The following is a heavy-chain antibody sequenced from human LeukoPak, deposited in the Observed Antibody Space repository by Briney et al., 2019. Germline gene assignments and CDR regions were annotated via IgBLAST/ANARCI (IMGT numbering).Heavy chain of an antibody. Sequence: GGSLRLSCAASGFTFSSYAMHWVRQAPGKGLEWVAVISHDGSNKYYADSVKGRFTISRDNSKNTLYLQMNSLRAEDTAVYYCARDAKLCSSTSCIDYWGQGTLVTVSS. CDR2: ISHDGSNK. D-gene: IGHD2-2*01. J-gene: IGHJ4*02. CDR3: ARDAKLCSSTSCIDY. CDR1: GFTFSSYA. V-gene: IGHV3-30*04.